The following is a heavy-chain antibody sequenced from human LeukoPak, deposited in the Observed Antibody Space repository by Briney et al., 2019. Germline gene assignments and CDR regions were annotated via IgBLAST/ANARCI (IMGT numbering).Heavy chain of an antibody. CDR2: ISAYNGNT. J-gene: IGHJ4*02. Sequence: GASVNVSCKSSGYTFTSYGISWVRQAPGQGLEWMGWISAYNGNTNYAQKLQGRVTMTTDTSTSTAYMELRSLRSEDTAVYYCAANILYYDCRGYYSFSPPGVGYWGQGTLVTVSS. CDR3: AANILYYDCRGYYSFSPPGVGY. V-gene: IGHV1-18*01. D-gene: IGHD3-22*01. CDR1: GYTFTSYG.